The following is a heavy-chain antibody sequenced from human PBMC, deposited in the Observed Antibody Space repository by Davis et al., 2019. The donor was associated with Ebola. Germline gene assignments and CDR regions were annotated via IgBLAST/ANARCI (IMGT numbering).Heavy chain of an antibody. D-gene: IGHD6-13*01. V-gene: IGHV3-74*01. J-gene: IGHJ5*02. CDR3: TREGSWHWFDH. CDR2: INYNGAST. CDR1: GFTFETHW. Sequence: GESLKISCAASGFTFETHWMHWVRQAPGKGLEWVSRINYNGASTDYADSVRGRFTISRDNAKNTLYLQMSSLRIDDTAVYYCTREGSWHWFDHWGQGSQVTVSS.